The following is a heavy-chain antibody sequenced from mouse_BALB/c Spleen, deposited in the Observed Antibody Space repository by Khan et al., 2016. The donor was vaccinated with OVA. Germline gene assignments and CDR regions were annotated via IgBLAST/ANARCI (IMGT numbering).Heavy chain of an antibody. Sequence: QVQLKQSGAELVKPGASVRLSCKASGYTFTTYYIYWVKQRPGQGLEWIGEINPGNGGTTFNEKFKSKAALTVDKSSSTAYMQLSSLTSEDSAVYYCTRSGYGTFAYWGQGTLVTVSA. V-gene: IGHV1S81*02. CDR2: INPGNGGT. CDR3: TRSGYGTFAY. CDR1: GYTFTTYY. J-gene: IGHJ3*01. D-gene: IGHD2-1*01.